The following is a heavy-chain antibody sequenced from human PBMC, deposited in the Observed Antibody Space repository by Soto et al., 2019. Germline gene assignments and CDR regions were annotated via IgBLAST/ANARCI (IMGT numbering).Heavy chain of an antibody. Sequence: WASVKVSCKASGYTFTGYYMHWVRQAPGQGLEWMGWINPNSGGTNYAQKFQGRVTMTRDTSISTAYMELSRLRSDDTAVYYCARVEYSSSWYGMDVWGQGTTVTVSS. CDR1: GYTFTGYY. J-gene: IGHJ6*02. CDR3: ARVEYSSSWYGMDV. D-gene: IGHD6-6*01. V-gene: IGHV1-2*02. CDR2: INPNSGGT.